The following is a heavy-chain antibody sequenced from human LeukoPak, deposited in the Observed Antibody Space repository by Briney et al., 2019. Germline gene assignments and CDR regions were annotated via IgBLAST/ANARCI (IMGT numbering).Heavy chain of an antibody. J-gene: IGHJ4*02. CDR1: GYTFTSYS. CDR3: AKDRWRDGSSSFDN. CDR2: ISTYNGNS. D-gene: IGHD6-6*01. Sequence: APVKVSCKASGYTFTSYSINWVRQAPGQGLEWMGWISTYNGNSNYAQKLQGGVTMTTDTSTSTAYMELRSLRSDDTAMYYCAKDRWRDGSSSFDNWGQGTLVTVSS. V-gene: IGHV1-18*01.